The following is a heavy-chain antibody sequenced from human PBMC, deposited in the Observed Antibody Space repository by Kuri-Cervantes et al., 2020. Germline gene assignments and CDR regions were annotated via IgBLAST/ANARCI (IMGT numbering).Heavy chain of an antibody. CDR1: GGSISSYY. D-gene: IGHD6-13*01. CDR3: ARVRPDSSSWYGDY. J-gene: IGHJ4*02. CDR2: IYYSGST. Sequence: ESLKISCTVSGGSISSYYWSWIRQPPGKGLEWIGYIYYSGSTNYNPSLKSRVTISVDASKNQFSLKPSSVTAADTAVYYCARVRPDSSSWYGDYWGQGTLVTVSS. V-gene: IGHV4-59*01.